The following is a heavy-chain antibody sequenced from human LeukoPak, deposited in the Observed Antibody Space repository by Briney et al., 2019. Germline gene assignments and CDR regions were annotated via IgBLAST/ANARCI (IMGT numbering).Heavy chain of an antibody. CDR2: IWYDGSNK. Sequence: GGSLRLSCAASGFTFSSYGMHWVRQAPGKGLEWVAVIWYDGSNKYYADSVKGRFTISRDNSKNTLYLQMSSLRAEDTAVYYCASGLGYCSGGSCYFDAFDIWGQGTMVTVSS. D-gene: IGHD2-15*01. CDR1: GFTFSSYG. J-gene: IGHJ3*02. CDR3: ASGLGYCSGGSCYFDAFDI. V-gene: IGHV3-33*01.